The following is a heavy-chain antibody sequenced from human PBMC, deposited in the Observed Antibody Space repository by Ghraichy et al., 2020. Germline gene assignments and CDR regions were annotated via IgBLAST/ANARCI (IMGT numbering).Heavy chain of an antibody. D-gene: IGHD3-22*01. CDR3: AKDVHYYDSSGLAFDY. V-gene: IGHV3-23*01. CDR1: GFTFSSYA. Sequence: GGSLRLSCAASGFTFSSYAMSWVRQAPGKGLEWVSTISGSGGFTYYADSVKGRFTISRDNSRNTLYLQMNSLRADDTAVYYCAKDVHYYDSSGLAFDYWGQGTLVTVSS. J-gene: IGHJ4*02. CDR2: ISGSGGFT.